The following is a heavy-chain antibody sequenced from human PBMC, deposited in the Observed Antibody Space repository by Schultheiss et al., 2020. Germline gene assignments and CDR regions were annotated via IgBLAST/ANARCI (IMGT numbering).Heavy chain of an antibody. Sequence: ESLKISCAASGFTFSFYWMFWVRQAPGKGLVWVSRIDSDGFVTSYADSVKGRFTISRDNAKNTLYLQMNSLRAEDTAVYYCARDQEDSSGWHPGMDVWGQGTTVTVSS. CDR2: IDSDGFVT. J-gene: IGHJ6*02. CDR3: ARDQEDSSGWHPGMDV. D-gene: IGHD6-19*01. CDR1: GFTFSFYW. V-gene: IGHV3-74*01.